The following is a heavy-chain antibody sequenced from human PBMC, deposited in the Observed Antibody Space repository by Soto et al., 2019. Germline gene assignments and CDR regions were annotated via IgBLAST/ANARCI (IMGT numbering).Heavy chain of an antibody. CDR1: GVSISSGDYY. CDR2: IYYSGST. J-gene: IGHJ5*02. Sequence: PSETLSLTCPVSGVSISSGDYYWSWIRQPPGKGLEWIGYIYYSGSTYYNPSLKSRVTISVDTSKNQFSLKLSSVTAADTAVYYCASASRDGYNYWFDPWGQGTLVNV. V-gene: IGHV4-30-4*01. CDR3: ASASRDGYNYWFDP. D-gene: IGHD5-12*01.